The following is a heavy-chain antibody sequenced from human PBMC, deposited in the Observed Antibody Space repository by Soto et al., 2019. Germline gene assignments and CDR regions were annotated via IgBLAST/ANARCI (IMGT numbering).Heavy chain of an antibody. CDR3: ARGRYGDY. J-gene: IGHJ4*02. CDR2: ISAHNGNT. Sequence: QVHLVQSGAEVKKPGASVKVSCKGSGYAFTTYGITWVRQAPGQGLEWMGWISAHNGNTTYAQKLPGRVTVTRATSTSTAYMELRSLRSDDTAVYYCARGRYGDYWGQGALVTVSS. CDR1: GYAFTTYG. D-gene: IGHD1-1*01. V-gene: IGHV1-18*01.